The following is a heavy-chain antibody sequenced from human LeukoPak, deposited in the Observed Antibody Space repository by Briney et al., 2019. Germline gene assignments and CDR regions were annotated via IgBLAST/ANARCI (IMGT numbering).Heavy chain of an antibody. D-gene: IGHD3-3*01. J-gene: IGHJ6*03. CDR3: ARGRSSLEWLLKRFRTRYYYMDV. CDR2: MNPNSGNT. V-gene: IGHV1-8*03. Sequence: GASVKVSCKASGYTFTSYDINWVRQATGQGLEWMGWMNPNSGNTGYAQKFQGRVTITRNTSISTAYMELSSLRSEDTAVYYCARGRSSLEWLLKRFRTRYYYMDVWGKGTTVTVSS. CDR1: GYTFTSYD.